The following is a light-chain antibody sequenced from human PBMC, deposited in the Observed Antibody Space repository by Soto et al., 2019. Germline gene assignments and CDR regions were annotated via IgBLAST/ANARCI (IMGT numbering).Light chain of an antibody. Sequence: DIQMTHSPSTLSASVGDRVTITCRASQNIRDWLAWYQQKPGKAPKLLIYDASNFESGVPSRFTGSGSGTEFTLTISSLQPDDFAIYYCQQYNSYGVTFGHGNKVEIX. CDR3: QQYNSYGVT. CDR1: QNIRDW. V-gene: IGKV1-5*01. CDR2: DAS. J-gene: IGKJ1*01.